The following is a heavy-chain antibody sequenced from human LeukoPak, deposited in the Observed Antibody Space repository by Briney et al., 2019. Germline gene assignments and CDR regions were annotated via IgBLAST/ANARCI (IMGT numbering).Heavy chain of an antibody. CDR3: ARVIRYCSSTSCYPLYYYYYYMDV. V-gene: IGHV4-34*01. CDR1: GGPFSGYY. D-gene: IGHD2-2*01. Sequence: SETLSLTCAVYGGPFSGYYWSWIRQPPGKGLEWIGEINHSGSTNYNPSLKSRVTISVDTSKNQFSLKLSSVTAADTAVYYCARVIRYCSSTSCYPLYYYYYYMDVWGKGTTVTVSS. CDR2: INHSGST. J-gene: IGHJ6*03.